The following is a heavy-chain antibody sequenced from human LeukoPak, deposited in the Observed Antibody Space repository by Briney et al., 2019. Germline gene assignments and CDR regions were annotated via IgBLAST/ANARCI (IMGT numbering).Heavy chain of an antibody. J-gene: IGHJ4*02. Sequence: GGSLGLSCAASGFSFSTYWLSWVRQAPGKGLEWVANIKQDESEKYYVDSVKGRFTISRDNTKNSLYLQMNSLRVEDTAVYYCASGRQLGRWGQGTLVTVSS. D-gene: IGHD6-13*01. CDR1: GFSFSTYW. CDR3: ASGRQLGR. V-gene: IGHV3-7*03. CDR2: IKQDESEK.